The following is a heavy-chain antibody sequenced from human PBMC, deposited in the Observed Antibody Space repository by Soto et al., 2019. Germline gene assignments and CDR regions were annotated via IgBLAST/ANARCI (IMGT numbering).Heavy chain of an antibody. J-gene: IGHJ5*02. Sequence: EVQLLETGGALVQPGGSLRLSCAASGFTFSSYAMSWVRQAPGKGLEWVSAISGSGGSTYYADSVKGRFTISRDNSKNTLYLQMNSLRAEDTAVYYCAKDVGYYGSGSYYRNWFDPWGQGTLVTVSS. CDR2: ISGSGGST. CDR1: GFTFSSYA. V-gene: IGHV3-23*01. CDR3: AKDVGYYGSGSYYRNWFDP. D-gene: IGHD3-10*01.